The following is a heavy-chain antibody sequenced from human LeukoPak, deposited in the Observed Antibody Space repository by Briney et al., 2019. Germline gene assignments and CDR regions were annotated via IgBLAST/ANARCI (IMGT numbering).Heavy chain of an antibody. V-gene: IGHV3-21*01. D-gene: IGHD6-13*01. Sequence: GGSLRLSCAASGFTFSGYSMNWVRQAPGKGLEWVSSISTGSNYIYYADSVKGRFTIPRDNAKNSLYLQMNSLRAEDTAVYYCARGSSSLDYWGQGTLVTVSS. CDR1: GFTFSGYS. CDR2: ISTGSNYI. J-gene: IGHJ4*02. CDR3: ARGSSSLDY.